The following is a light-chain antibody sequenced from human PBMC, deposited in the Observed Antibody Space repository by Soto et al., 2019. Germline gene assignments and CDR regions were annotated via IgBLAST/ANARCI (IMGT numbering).Light chain of an antibody. CDR3: QQYDRPTGR. V-gene: IGKV3-20*01. CDR2: GAS. J-gene: IGKJ1*01. Sequence: EIVLTQSPGTLSLSPGERATLSCRASQSVSSYYLAWYQQKPGQAPRLLIYGASSRATGIPDRFIGSGSGTDFTLTISRLEHEDFAVYYCQQYDRPTGRFGQGTKADIK. CDR1: QSVSSYY.